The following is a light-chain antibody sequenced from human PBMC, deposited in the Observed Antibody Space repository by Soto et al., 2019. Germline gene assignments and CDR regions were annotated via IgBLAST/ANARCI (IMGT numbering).Light chain of an antibody. V-gene: IGKV1-9*01. CDR1: QGISSY. J-gene: IGKJ5*01. CDR2: AAS. Sequence: IQLTQSPSSLSAYVGDRVPITCRSSQGISSYLAWYQQKPGKAPKLLIYAASTLQSGVPSRFSGSGSGTDFTLTISSLQPEDFATYYCQQLNSYPITFGQGTRLEIK. CDR3: QQLNSYPIT.